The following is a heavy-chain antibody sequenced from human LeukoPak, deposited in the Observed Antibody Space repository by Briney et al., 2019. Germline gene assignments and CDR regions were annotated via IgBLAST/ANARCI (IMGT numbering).Heavy chain of an antibody. J-gene: IGHJ4*02. V-gene: IGHV3-23*01. CDR1: GFTFSNAW. Sequence: GGSLRLSCAASGFTFSNAWMNWVRQAPGKGLEWVSAISGSGGSTYYADSVKGRFTISRDNSKNTLYLQMNSLRAEDTAVYYCAKGESRWLVDYWGQGTLVTVSS. CDR3: AKGESRWLVDY. CDR2: ISGSGGST. D-gene: IGHD6-19*01.